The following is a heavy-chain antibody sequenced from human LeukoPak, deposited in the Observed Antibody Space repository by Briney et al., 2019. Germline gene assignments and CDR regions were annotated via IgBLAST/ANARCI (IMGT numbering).Heavy chain of an antibody. Sequence: PGGSLSLSCAASGSTFSGHWMSWVPQAPGKGLEWVANIYQGGSDKYYVDSVKGRFNISRDNANNLLYLQMNSLRGEDTAVYYCTRDRSRAEDDWGQGTLVTVSS. CDR1: GSTFSGHW. CDR2: IYQGGSDK. D-gene: IGHD1-14*01. J-gene: IGHJ4*02. V-gene: IGHV3-7*01. CDR3: TRDRSRAEDD.